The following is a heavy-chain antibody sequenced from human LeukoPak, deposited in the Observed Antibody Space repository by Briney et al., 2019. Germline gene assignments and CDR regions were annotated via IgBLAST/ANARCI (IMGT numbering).Heavy chain of an antibody. CDR1: GYTLSAHY. CDR2: IDPASGGT. CDR3: ARVPGPYTTSRFDF. J-gene: IGHJ4*02. Sequence: GASVKVSCKTSGYTLSAHYLHWVRQAPGQRPEWVGRIDPASGGTHYAQKFQGRVTVTRDTSTTTVDMELSGLRSDDSAVYYCARVPGPYTTSRFDFWGQGTLVTVSS. D-gene: IGHD2-2*02. V-gene: IGHV1-2*02.